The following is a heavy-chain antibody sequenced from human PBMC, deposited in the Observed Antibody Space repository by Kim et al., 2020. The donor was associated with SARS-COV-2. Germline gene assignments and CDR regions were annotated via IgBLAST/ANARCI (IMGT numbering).Heavy chain of an antibody. CDR3: ALLFKIVDNDLSFDY. J-gene: IGHJ4*02. CDR1: GFTFSSYA. D-gene: IGHD1-26*01. Sequence: GGSLRLSCAASGFTFSSYAMSWVRQAPGKGLEWVSAISGSGGSTYYADSVKGRFTISRDNSKNTLYLQMNSLRAEDTAVYYCALLFKIVDNDLSFDYWGQGTLVTVSS. V-gene: IGHV3-23*01. CDR2: ISGSGGST.